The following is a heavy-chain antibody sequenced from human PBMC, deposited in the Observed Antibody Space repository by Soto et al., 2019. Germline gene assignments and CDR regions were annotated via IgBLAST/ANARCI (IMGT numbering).Heavy chain of an antibody. J-gene: IGHJ4*02. CDR3: ARGRYGDY. Sequence: QVHLVQSGAEVKKHGASVKVSCKGSGYTFTSYGINWVRQAPGQGLEWLGWISAHNGNTDYAQKLQGRVTVTRDTATSTAYMELRSLRSEDTAVYYCARGRYGDYWGQGALVTVSS. V-gene: IGHV1-18*01. CDR1: GYTFTSYG. D-gene: IGHD1-1*01. CDR2: ISAHNGNT.